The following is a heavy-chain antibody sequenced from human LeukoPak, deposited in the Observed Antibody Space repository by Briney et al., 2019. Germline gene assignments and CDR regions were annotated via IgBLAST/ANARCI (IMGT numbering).Heavy chain of an antibody. J-gene: IGHJ2*01. V-gene: IGHV3-7*01. CDR1: GFTFSSYW. Sequence: PGGSLRLSCAASGFTFSSYWMSWVVQAPGKGLEWVANIKQDGSEKYYVDSVKGRFTISRDNAKNSLYLQMNSLRAEDTAVYYCARDYTYYDILTGYPYWYFDLWGRGTLVAVSS. CDR2: IKQDGSEK. D-gene: IGHD3-9*01. CDR3: ARDYTYYDILTGYPYWYFDL.